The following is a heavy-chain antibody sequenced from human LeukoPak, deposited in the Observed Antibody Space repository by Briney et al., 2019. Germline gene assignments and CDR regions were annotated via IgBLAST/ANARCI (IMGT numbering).Heavy chain of an antibody. Sequence: GASVKVSCKASGYTFTSYYMHWVRQAPGQGLEWMGIINPSGGSTSYAQKFQGRVTMTRDTSTSTVYMELSSLRSEDTAVYYCAREGYSYGYPTWMDVWGKGTTVTISS. CDR3: AREGYSYGYPTWMDV. J-gene: IGHJ6*04. CDR1: GYTFTSYY. V-gene: IGHV1-46*01. CDR2: INPSGGST. D-gene: IGHD5-18*01.